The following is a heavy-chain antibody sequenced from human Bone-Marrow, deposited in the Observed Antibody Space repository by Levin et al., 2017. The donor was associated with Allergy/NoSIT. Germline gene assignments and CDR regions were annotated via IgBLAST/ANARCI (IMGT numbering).Heavy chain of an antibody. CDR2: IYYSGST. D-gene: IGHD2-21*02. Sequence: SQTLSLTCTVSGGSISSSSYYWGWIRQPPGKGLEWIGSIYYSGSTYYNPSLKSRVTISVDTSKNQFSLKLSSVTAADTAVYYCASWIVVVTASRNFDYWGQGTLVTVSS. CDR1: GGSISSSSYY. J-gene: IGHJ4*02. V-gene: IGHV4-39*01. CDR3: ASWIVVVTASRNFDY.